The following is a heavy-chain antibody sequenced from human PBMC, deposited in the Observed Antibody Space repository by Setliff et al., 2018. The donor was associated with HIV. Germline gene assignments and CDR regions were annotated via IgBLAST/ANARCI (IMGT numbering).Heavy chain of an antibody. D-gene: IGHD5-18*01. J-gene: IGHJ4*02. Sequence: PGGSLRLSCAASGFTYSSYWMGWVRQAPGKGLEWVANIKQDGSEKYYVDSVKGRFTISRDNAKNSLYLQMNSLRAEDTAVYYCARVANSRGYSYDFDYWGQGALVTVSS. CDR1: GFTYSSYW. CDR2: IKQDGSEK. V-gene: IGHV3-7*03. CDR3: ARVANSRGYSYDFDY.